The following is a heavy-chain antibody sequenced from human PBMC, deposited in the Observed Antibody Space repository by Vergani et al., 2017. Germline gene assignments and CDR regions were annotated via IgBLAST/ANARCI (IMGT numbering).Heavy chain of an antibody. V-gene: IGHV3-23*01. CDR2: VSGRGGTT. J-gene: IGHJ4*02. Sequence: EVQLLQSGGGLVQPGGSLRVSCAASGFTFRSHAMSWVRQAPGKGLEWVSTVSGRGGTTYYADSVTGRFTVSRDNSKDTLSLQMNSLRADDTAIYYCAKGRLXIVVAATTYYFDSWGQGTLGNVSS. CDR3: AKGRLXIVVAATTYYFDS. D-gene: IGHD2-2*03. CDR1: GFTFRSHA.